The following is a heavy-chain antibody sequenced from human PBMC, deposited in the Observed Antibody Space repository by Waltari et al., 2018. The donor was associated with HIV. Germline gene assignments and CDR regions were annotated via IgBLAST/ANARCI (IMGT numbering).Heavy chain of an antibody. CDR3: ARTSYCSGGSCYFLSFDY. D-gene: IGHD2-15*01. J-gene: IGHJ4*02. CDR1: GGPVSSAPYY. V-gene: IGHV4-61*01. Sequence: QVQLQESGPGLVKPSETLSLTCTVSGGPVSSAPYYWRWIRQPPGKGLEWIGYVYYTGSTNYNPSLKSRLTISIDTSNNQFSLNLSSVTAADTAVYYCARTSYCSGGSCYFLSFDYWGQGTLVTVSS. CDR2: VYYTGST.